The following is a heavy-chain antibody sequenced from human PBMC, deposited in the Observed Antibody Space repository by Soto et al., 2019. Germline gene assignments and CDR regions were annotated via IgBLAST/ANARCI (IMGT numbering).Heavy chain of an antibody. CDR1: GFSLNSRGVG. CDR3: VHRGPVDETGMGFDF. D-gene: IGHD3-9*01. CDR2: VYWDDDK. J-gene: IGHJ4*02. Sequence: SGPTLVNPAQTLTLTGTFSGFSLNSRGVGVGWVRQPPGKALEWLAIVYWDDDKRYRPSLRSRLSIRKDTPKNQVVLTLTNTDPVDTATYYCVHRGPVDETGMGFDFWGQGSLVTVSS. V-gene: IGHV2-5*02.